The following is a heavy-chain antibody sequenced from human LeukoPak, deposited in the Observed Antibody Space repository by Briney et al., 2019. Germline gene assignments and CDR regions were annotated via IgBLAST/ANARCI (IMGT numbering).Heavy chain of an antibody. Sequence: PGGSLRLSCAASGFTFSGYWMHWVRQAPGKGLVWVSRINSDGSFTNYADSVKGRFTISRDNAKNTLYLQMSSLRADDTAVYHCARGPITRGVTPSDYWGQGTLVTVSS. CDR2: INSDGSFT. J-gene: IGHJ4*02. CDR1: GFTFSGYW. CDR3: ARGPITRGVTPSDY. V-gene: IGHV3-74*01. D-gene: IGHD4-23*01.